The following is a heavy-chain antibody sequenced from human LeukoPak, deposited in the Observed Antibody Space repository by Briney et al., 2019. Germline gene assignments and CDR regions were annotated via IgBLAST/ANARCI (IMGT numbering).Heavy chain of an antibody. CDR2: IRYDGSNK. D-gene: IGHD3-3*01. V-gene: IGHV3-30*02. CDR3: AKDPQTIFGVVIRTYDKRYYFDY. Sequence: GGSLRLSCAASGFTFSSYGMHWVRQAPGKGLEWVAFIRYDGSNKYYADSVKGRFTISRDNSKNTLYLQMNSLRAEDTAVYYCAKDPQTIFGVVIRTYDKRYYFDYWGQGTLVTVSS. J-gene: IGHJ4*02. CDR1: GFTFSSYG.